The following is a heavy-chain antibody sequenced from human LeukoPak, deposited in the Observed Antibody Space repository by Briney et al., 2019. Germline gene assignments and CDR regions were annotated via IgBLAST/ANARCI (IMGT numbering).Heavy chain of an antibody. CDR3: ARLDNGRGAFDY. D-gene: IGHD1-26*01. CDR2: MYYSGST. Sequence: SETLSLTCPVSGGSVSSYFWSWIRHPPGKGLEWIGYMYYSGSTNYNPSLKSRVTISIDTSKNQFSLQLSSVTAADTAVYYCARLDNGRGAFDYWGQGTLVTVSS. CDR1: GGSVSSYF. J-gene: IGHJ4*02. V-gene: IGHV4-59*02.